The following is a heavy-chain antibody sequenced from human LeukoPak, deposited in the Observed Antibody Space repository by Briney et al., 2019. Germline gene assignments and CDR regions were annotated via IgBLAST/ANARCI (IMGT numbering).Heavy chain of an antibody. D-gene: IGHD1-26*01. V-gene: IGHV1-2*02. CDR2: INPNSGGT. CDR1: GYTFTGYY. J-gene: IGHJ6*03. Sequence: ASVKVSCKASGYTFTGYYMHWVRQAPGQGLEWMGWINPNSGGTNYAQKFQGRVTMTRDTSISTAYMELSRLRSDDTAVYYCAKASSVGAIPYYYYYYMDVWGKGTTVTISS. CDR3: AKASSVGAIPYYYYYYMDV.